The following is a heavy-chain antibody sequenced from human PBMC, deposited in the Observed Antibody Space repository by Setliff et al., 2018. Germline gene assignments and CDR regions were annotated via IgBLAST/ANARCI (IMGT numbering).Heavy chain of an antibody. CDR2: IKHGGTT. CDR3: AREPWYYNFWSGYTRDYFDY. V-gene: IGHV4-39*07. Sequence: SETLSLTWTVSGGSISSSSYYWGWIRQPPGKGLEWVATIKHGGTTYYNPSLKSRVTISVDKSKNQFSLKLSSVTAADTAVYYCAREPWYYNFWSGYTRDYFDYWGQGTLVTVSS. D-gene: IGHD3-3*01. J-gene: IGHJ4*02. CDR1: GGSISSSSYY.